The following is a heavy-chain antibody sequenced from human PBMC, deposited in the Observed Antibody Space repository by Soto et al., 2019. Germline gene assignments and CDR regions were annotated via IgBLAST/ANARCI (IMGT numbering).Heavy chain of an antibody. V-gene: IGHV4-59*01. D-gene: IGHD6-13*01. CDR3: ARGRIEAAGCWFDP. CDR1: GGSISSYY. Sequence: PSVTLSLTCTVSGGSISSYYWSWIRQPPGKGLEWIGYIYYSGSTNYNPSLKSRVTISVDTSKNQFSLKLSSVTAADTAVYYCARGRIEAAGCWFDPWGQGTLVTVSS. J-gene: IGHJ5*02. CDR2: IYYSGST.